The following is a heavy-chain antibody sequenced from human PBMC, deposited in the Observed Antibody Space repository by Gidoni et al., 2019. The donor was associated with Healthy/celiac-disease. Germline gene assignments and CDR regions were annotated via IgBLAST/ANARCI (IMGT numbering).Heavy chain of an antibody. CDR3: ARDYYDSSGYYTGNSYYFDY. V-gene: IGHV1-2*04. D-gene: IGHD3-22*01. Sequence: QVQLVQSGAEVKKPGASVKVSCKASGYTFTGYYMHWVRQAPGQGLEWMGWINPNSGGTNYAQKFQGWVTMTRDTSISTAYMELSRLRSDDTAVYYCARDYYDSSGYYTGNSYYFDYWGQGTLVTVSS. CDR1: GYTFTGYY. J-gene: IGHJ4*02. CDR2: INPNSGGT.